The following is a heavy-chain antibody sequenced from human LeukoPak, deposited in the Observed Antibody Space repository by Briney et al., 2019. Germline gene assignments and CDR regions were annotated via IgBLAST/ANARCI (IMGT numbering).Heavy chain of an antibody. D-gene: IGHD6-13*01. CDR2: INHSGGT. CDR1: GGSFSGYY. CDR3: ARDHDRSSSWYMGGEEEYYFDY. V-gene: IGHV4-34*01. Sequence: PSETLSLTCAVYGGSFSGYYWSWIRQSPGKGLEWIGEINHSGGTNYNPSLKSRVTISVDTSKNQFSLKLSSVTAADTAVYYCARDHDRSSSWYMGGEEEYYFDYWGQGTLVTVSS. J-gene: IGHJ4*02.